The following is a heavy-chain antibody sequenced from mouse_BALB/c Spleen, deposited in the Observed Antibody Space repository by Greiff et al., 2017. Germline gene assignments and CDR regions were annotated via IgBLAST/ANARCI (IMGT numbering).Heavy chain of an antibody. D-gene: IGHD1-1*01. J-gene: IGHJ4*01. CDR2: IYPGNVNT. V-gene: IGHV1S56*01. CDR1: GYTFTSYY. CDR3: ARGGTTVVAPYAMDY. Sequence: QVQLKQSGPELVKPGASVRISCKASGYTFTSYYIHWVKQRPGQGLEWIGWIYPGNVNTKYNEKFKGKATLTADKSSSTAYMQLSSLTSEDSAVYFCARGGTTVVAPYAMDYWGQGTSVTVSS.